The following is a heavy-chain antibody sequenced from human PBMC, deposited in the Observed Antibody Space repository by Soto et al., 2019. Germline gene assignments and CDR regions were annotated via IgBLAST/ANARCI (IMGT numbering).Heavy chain of an antibody. D-gene: IGHD3-3*01. CDR2: ISAYNGNT. CDR1: GYTFTSYG. J-gene: IGHJ4*02. Sequence: QVQLVQSGAEVKKPGASVKVSCKASGYTFTSYGISWVRQAPGQGLEWMGWISAYNGNTNYAQKLQGRVTMTTDTSTSTAYMELRSLRYDDTAVYYCARVITIFGVVIPNYFDYWGQGTLVTVSS. CDR3: ARVITIFGVVIPNYFDY. V-gene: IGHV1-18*01.